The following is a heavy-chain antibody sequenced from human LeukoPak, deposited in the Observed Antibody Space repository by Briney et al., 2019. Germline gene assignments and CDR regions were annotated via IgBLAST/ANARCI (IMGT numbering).Heavy chain of an antibody. CDR2: IKEDGSES. D-gene: IGHD3-10*01. J-gene: IGHJ6*02. V-gene: IGHV3-7*01. CDR3: AKAGLLWFGESWMDV. CDR1: GFTFSSYG. Sequence: PGGSLRLSCAASGFTFSSYGMHWVRQAPGKGLEWVANIKEDGSESHYVDSVKGRFTISRDNAKNSLYLQMNSLRAEDTAMYFCAKAGLLWFGESWMDVWGQGTTVTVSS.